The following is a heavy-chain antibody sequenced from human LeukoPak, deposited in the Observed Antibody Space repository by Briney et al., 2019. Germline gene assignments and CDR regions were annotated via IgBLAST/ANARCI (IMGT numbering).Heavy chain of an antibody. Sequence: SQTLSLTCTVSGGSISSGGYYWSWIRQHPGKGLEWIGYIYYSGSTNYNPSLKSRVTISVDTSKNQFSLKLSSVTAADTAVYYCARDRPYCSSTSCYTFYYYGMDVWGQGTTVTVSS. D-gene: IGHD2-2*02. CDR2: IYYSGST. CDR1: GGSISSGGYY. V-gene: IGHV4-31*03. CDR3: ARDRPYCSSTSCYTFYYYGMDV. J-gene: IGHJ6*02.